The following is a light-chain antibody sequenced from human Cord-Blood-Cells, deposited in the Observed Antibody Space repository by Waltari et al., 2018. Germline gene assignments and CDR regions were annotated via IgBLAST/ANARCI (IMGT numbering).Light chain of an antibody. Sequence: DIQMTQSPSSLSASVGDRVTLTCQASQDISNYLNWYQQKPGKAPKLLSYDASNLETGVPSRFSGIGSGTDFTFTISSLQPEEIATYYCQQYDNLPLTFGGGTKVEIK. CDR2: DAS. CDR1: QDISNY. V-gene: IGKV1-33*01. CDR3: QQYDNLPLT. J-gene: IGKJ4*01.